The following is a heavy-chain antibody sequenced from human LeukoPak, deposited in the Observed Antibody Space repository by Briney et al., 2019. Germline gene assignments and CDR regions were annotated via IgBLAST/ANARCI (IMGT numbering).Heavy chain of an antibody. V-gene: IGHV4-59*08. CDR3: ARHLDIAASGTFDY. CDR1: GGSISSHH. CDR2: IYYSGST. J-gene: IGHJ4*02. D-gene: IGHD6-13*01. Sequence: SETLSLTGTVSGGSISSHHWSWIRQPPGKGLGWIGYIYYSGSTNYKPSLKSRVTISVDTSKNQFSLKLTSVTAADTAVYYCARHLDIAASGTFDYWGQGTLVTVSS.